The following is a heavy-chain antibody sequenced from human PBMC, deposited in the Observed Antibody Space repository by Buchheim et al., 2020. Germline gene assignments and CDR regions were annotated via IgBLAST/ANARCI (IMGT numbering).Heavy chain of an antibody. Sequence: EVQLVESGGGLVQPGESLILSCAASVFTFSDHYMDWVRQAPGKGLEWVGRTRNRANSYTTEYAAAVKGRFPVSRDDSQNSLYLQMNSLKTEDTAVYYCVMSGGDFRYFNYWGQGIL. CDR1: VFTFSDHY. CDR3: VMSGGDFRYFNY. J-gene: IGHJ4*02. D-gene: IGHD2-21*02. CDR2: TRNRANSYTT. V-gene: IGHV3-72*01.